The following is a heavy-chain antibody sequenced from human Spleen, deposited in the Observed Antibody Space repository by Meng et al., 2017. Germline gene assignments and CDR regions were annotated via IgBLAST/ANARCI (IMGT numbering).Heavy chain of an antibody. D-gene: IGHD6-13*01. Sequence: GESLKISCAASGFTFSSYEMTWVRQAPGKGLEWVGRIKRNSDGGTIDYAAPVKGRFTISRDDSKNTLYLQMDSLITEDTAVYFCATGAAAADHWGQGTLVTVSS. J-gene: IGHJ4*02. CDR2: IKRNSDGGTI. CDR1: GFTFSSYE. CDR3: ATGAAAADH. V-gene: IGHV3-15*01.